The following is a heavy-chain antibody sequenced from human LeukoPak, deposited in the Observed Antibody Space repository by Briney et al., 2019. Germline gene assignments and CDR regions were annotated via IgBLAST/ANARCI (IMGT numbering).Heavy chain of an antibody. V-gene: IGHV4-38-2*02. CDR2: IYYSGST. D-gene: IGHD5-18*01. Sequence: SETLSLTCTVSGYSIRRGYYWGWIRQPPGKGLGWIGNIYYSGSTNYNPSLKSRVTISVDTSKNQFSLKLSSMTAADTAVYYCARTDQNGYSFGSDFDYWGQGTLVTVSS. CDR1: GYSIRRGYY. CDR3: ARTDQNGYSFGSDFDY. J-gene: IGHJ4*02.